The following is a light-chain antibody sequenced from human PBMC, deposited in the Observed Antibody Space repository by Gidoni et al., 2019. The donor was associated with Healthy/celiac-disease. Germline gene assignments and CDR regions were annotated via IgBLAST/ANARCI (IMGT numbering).Light chain of an antibody. CDR1: QSISSY. Sequence: DIQMTQSPSSLSASVGDRVTITCRASQSISSYLNWYQQKPGKAPKLLIYDASSLQSGVPSRFSGSGSGTDFTLTISSLQPEDFATYYCQQSDTTPRTFGQXTKVEIK. J-gene: IGKJ1*01. CDR3: QQSDTTPRT. V-gene: IGKV1-39*01. CDR2: DAS.